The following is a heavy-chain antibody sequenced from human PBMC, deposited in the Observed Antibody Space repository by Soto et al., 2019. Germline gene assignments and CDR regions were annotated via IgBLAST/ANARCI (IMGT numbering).Heavy chain of an antibody. J-gene: IGHJ4*02. V-gene: IGHV4-34*01. CDR3: ARVKTAMVPSWPTNQHFDY. Sequence: SETLSLTCAVYGGSFSGYYWSWIRQPPGKGLEWIGEINHSGSTNYNPSLKSRVTISVDTSKNQFSLKLSSVTAADTAVYYCARVKTAMVPSWPTNQHFDYWGQGTLVTVSS. D-gene: IGHD5-18*01. CDR1: GGSFSGYY. CDR2: INHSGST.